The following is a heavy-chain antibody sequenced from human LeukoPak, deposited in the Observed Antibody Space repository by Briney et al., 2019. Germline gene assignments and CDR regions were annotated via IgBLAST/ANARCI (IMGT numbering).Heavy chain of an antibody. CDR2: VHPRDSDT. Sequence: GESLKISCKGSGCSFINYWIGWVRQMPGNGLEWMGIVHPRDSDTRYSPSFQGQVTISADKSITTAYVQWSSLKASDTAIYYCATGRYCDGGICYWSPDFWGQGTLVTVSS. D-gene: IGHD2-15*01. J-gene: IGHJ4*02. CDR3: ATGRYCDGGICYWSPDF. V-gene: IGHV5-51*01. CDR1: GCSFINYW.